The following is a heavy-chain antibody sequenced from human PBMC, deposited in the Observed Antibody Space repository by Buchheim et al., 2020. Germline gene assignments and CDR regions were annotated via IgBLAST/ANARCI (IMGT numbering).Heavy chain of an antibody. D-gene: IGHD4-23*01. J-gene: IGHJ4*02. V-gene: IGHV4-34*01. CDR3: ARGARWLGNFDY. Sequence: QVQLQESGPGLVKPSGTLSLTCAVYGGSFSGYYWSWIRQPPGKGLEWIGEINHSGSTNYNPSLKSRVTISVDTSKNQFSLKLSSETAADTAVYYCARGARWLGNFDYWGQGTL. CDR2: INHSGST. CDR1: GGSFSGYY.